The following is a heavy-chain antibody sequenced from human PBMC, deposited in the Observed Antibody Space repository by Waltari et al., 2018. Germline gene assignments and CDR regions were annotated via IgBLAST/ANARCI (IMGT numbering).Heavy chain of an antibody. CDR1: GLTFSSYA. CDR2: ISYDGSNK. V-gene: IGHV3-30-3*01. J-gene: IGHJ6*02. CDR3: ARDLDYGDYYYYGMDV. D-gene: IGHD4-17*01. Sequence: QVQLVEAGGGVVQPGRSLRLSCAASGLTFSSYAMHWGRKAPGKGLEWVAVISYDGSNKYYADSVKGRFTISRDNSKNTLYLQMNSLRAEDTAVYYCARDLDYGDYYYYGMDVWGQGTTVTVSS.